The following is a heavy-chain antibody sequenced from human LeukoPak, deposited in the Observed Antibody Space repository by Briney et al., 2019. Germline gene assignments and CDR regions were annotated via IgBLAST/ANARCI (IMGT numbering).Heavy chain of an antibody. CDR3: GAGNSGSGSPYYYYGMDV. J-gene: IGHJ6*02. CDR2: TIPIFGTA. V-gene: IGHV1-69*13. CDR1: GGTFSSYA. Sequence: ASVKVSCKASGGTFSSYAISWVRQAPGQGLEWMGGTIPIFGTANYAQKFQGRVTITADESTSTAYMELSSLRSEDTAVYYCGAGNSGSGSPYYYYGMDVWGQGTTVTASS. D-gene: IGHD6-19*01.